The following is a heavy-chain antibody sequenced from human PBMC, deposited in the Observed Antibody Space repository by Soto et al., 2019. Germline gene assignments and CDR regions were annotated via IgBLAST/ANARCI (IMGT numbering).Heavy chain of an antibody. CDR2: IYPGDSQT. D-gene: IGHD1-20*01. V-gene: IGHV5-51*01. CDR3: ARYNAPSLAGNWFDP. Sequence: PGESLKISCKGSGYGFTNYLIVWVRQMPGKGLEWMGMIYPGDSQTRYSPSFQGQVTISADKSISTASLQWSSLKASDTAMYYCARYNAPSLAGNWFDPWGQGTLVTVSS. CDR1: GYGFTNYL. J-gene: IGHJ5*02.